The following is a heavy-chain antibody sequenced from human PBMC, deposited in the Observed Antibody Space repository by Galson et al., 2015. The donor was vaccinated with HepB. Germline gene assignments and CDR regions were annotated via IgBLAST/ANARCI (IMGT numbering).Heavy chain of an antibody. CDR2: ISYDGSNK. V-gene: IGHV3-30*04. CDR3: ARDWASSGWYGEIYFDY. J-gene: IGHJ4*02. Sequence: SLRLSCAASGFTFSSYAMHWVRQAPGKGLEWVAVISYDGSNKYYADSVKGRFTISRDNSKNTLYLQMNSLRAEDTAVYYCARDWASSGWYGEIYFDYWGQGTLVTVSS. CDR1: GFTFSSYA. D-gene: IGHD6-19*01.